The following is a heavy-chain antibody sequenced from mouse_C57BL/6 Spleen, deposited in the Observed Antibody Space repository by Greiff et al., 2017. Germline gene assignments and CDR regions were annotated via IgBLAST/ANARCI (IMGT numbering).Heavy chain of an antibody. J-gene: IGHJ2*01. V-gene: IGHV1-82*01. CDR1: GYAFSSSW. CDR2: IYPGDGDT. Sequence: QVQLQQSGPELVKPGASVKISCKASGYAFSSSWMNWVKQRPGKGLEWIGRIYPGDGDTNYNGKFKGKATLTADKSSSTAYMQLSSLTSEDSAVYFCARASDSSGYVNYWGQGTTLTVSS. CDR3: ARASDSSGYVNY. D-gene: IGHD3-2*02.